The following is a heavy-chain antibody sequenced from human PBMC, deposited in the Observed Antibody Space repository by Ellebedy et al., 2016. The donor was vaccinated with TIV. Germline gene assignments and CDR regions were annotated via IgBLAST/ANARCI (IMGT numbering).Heavy chain of an antibody. CDR2: ISGSGDSK. D-gene: IGHD3-22*01. Sequence: GESLKISXAASGFTFSSYAMSWVRQGPGKGLEWVSSISGSGDSKFYTESVKGRFTVSRDNSKNILHLQMNSLRAEDTAVYNCAKAPRYYDSSGYHYFEYWGQGTLVTVSS. CDR3: AKAPRYYDSSGYHYFEY. CDR1: GFTFSSYA. V-gene: IGHV3-23*01. J-gene: IGHJ4*02.